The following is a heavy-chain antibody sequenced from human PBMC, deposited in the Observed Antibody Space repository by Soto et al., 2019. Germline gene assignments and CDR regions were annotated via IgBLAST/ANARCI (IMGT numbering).Heavy chain of an antibody. D-gene: IGHD2-8*01. CDR1: GFMFSNYW. Sequence: PGGSLRLSCVASGFMFSNYWMNWIRQAPGKGLEWVANIRQDGSEKNYVDSVKGRFTISRDDAKNSLYLQMNSLRAEDTAVHYCASTNSLDFWGQGT. V-gene: IGHV3-7*01. CDR2: IRQDGSEK. CDR3: ASTNSLDF. J-gene: IGHJ4*02.